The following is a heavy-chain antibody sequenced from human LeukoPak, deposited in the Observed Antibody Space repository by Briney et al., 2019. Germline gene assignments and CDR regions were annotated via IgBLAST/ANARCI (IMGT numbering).Heavy chain of an antibody. D-gene: IGHD3-3*01. CDR3: ARARGVRFLEWLSPSYNWFDP. J-gene: IGHJ5*02. CDR2: IYYSGST. V-gene: IGHV4-39*07. CDR1: GGSISSSSYY. Sequence: PSETLSLTCTVSGGSISSSSYYWGWIRQPPGKGLEWIGSIYYSGSTYYNPSLKSRVTISVDTSKNQFSLKLSSVTAADTAVYYCARARGVRFLEWLSPSYNWFDPWGQGTLVTVSS.